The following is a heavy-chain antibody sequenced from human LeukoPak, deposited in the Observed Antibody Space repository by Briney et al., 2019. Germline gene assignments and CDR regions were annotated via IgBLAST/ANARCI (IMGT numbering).Heavy chain of an antibody. D-gene: IGHD7-27*01. J-gene: IGHJ6*03. CDR1: GFTFSSYA. CDR3: AKAPATGEGYYFYYMDV. V-gene: IGHV3-23*01. CDR2: VNGRGATT. Sequence: GGSLRLSCAASGFTFSSYAMHWVRQAPGKGPEWVASVNGRGATTYYADSVRGRFTISRDNSKNTLYLQMISLGADDTAIYFCAKAPATGEGYYFYYMDVWGKGTTVTVSS.